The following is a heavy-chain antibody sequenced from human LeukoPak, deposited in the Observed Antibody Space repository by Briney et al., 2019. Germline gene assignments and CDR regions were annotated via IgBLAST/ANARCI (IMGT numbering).Heavy chain of an antibody. J-gene: IGHJ4*02. V-gene: IGHV3-23*01. CDR3: AKNQEYSNLYFDY. CDR1: GFSFSSLW. Sequence: PGGSLRLSCAASGFSFSSLWMSWVRQAPGKGLEWVSAISGSGGSTYYADSVKGRFTISRDNSKNTLYLQMNSLRAEDTAVYYCAKNQEYSNLYFDYWGQGTLVTVSS. CDR2: ISGSGGST. D-gene: IGHD6-6*01.